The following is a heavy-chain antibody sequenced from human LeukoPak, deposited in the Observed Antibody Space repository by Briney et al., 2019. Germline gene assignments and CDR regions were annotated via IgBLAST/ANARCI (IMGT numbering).Heavy chain of an antibody. CDR3: AKGRGGTVAGSKVGFDF. J-gene: IGHJ4*02. CDR1: GFNFSSYA. V-gene: IGHV3-23*01. CDR2: ISGSGGDT. Sequence: GGSLRLSCAASGFNFSSYAMSWVRPAPGKGLEWVSVISGSGGDTYYADSVKGRLTISRDNSEKTLHLQMNTLKADDTAVYFCAKGRGGTVAGSKVGFDFWGQGTLVTVSS. D-gene: IGHD6-19*01.